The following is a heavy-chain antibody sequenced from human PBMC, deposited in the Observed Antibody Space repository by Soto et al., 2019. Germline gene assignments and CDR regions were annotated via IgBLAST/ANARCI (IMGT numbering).Heavy chain of an antibody. V-gene: IGHV1-69*01. J-gene: IGHJ3*02. D-gene: IGHD2-15*01. CDR2: ISAIIGTA. CDR3: ARGLIRGSRVGAIQDAFDI. CDR1: GGTFSSYA. Sequence: QVQLVQSGAEVKKPGSSVKVSCKASGGTFSSYAISWVRQAPGQGLEWMGGISAIIGTANYAQKFQGRVTITADESTSKAHMELSSLRSEDTAVYYCARGLIRGSRVGAIQDAFDIWGQGTMGTVSS.